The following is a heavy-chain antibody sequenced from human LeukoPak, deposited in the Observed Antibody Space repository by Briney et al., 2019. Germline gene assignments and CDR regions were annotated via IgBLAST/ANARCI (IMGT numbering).Heavy chain of an antibody. CDR2: IIPIFGTA. Sequence: SVKVSCKASGGTFSSYAISWVRQAPGQGLEWMGGIIPIFGTANYAQKFQGRVTITADESTSTAYMELSSLRSEDTAVYYCARLTTHFTGSDYWGQGTLVTVSS. D-gene: IGHD4-11*01. V-gene: IGHV1-69*13. J-gene: IGHJ4*02. CDR1: GGTFSSYA. CDR3: ARLTTHFTGSDY.